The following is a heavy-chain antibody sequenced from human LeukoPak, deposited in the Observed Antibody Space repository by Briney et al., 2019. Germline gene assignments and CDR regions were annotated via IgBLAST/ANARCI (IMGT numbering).Heavy chain of an antibody. V-gene: IGHV4-59*01. J-gene: IGHJ6*03. CDR3: ARAIFGENYHYYYMDV. D-gene: IGHD3-3*01. Sequence: TSETLSLTCTVSGGAISSYYWTWIRQPPGKGLEWIGSIYNSGGTSYNPSLTSRVTMSIDTSKNQFSLKLSSVTAADTAVYYCARAIFGENYHYYYMDVWGKGTTVTVSS. CDR1: GGAISSYY. CDR2: IYNSGGT.